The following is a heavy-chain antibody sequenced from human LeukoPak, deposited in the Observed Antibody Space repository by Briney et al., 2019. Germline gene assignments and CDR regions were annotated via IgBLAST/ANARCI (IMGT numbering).Heavy chain of an antibody. CDR1: GFTFSSYG. Sequence: PGGSLRLSCAASGFTFSSYGMSWVRQAPGKGLEWVSGISGSGGTTYYADSVKGRFTISRDNSKNTLYLQMNSLRAEDTAVYYCARARDYYDSSGYPEIWGQGTMVTVSS. J-gene: IGHJ3*02. CDR3: ARARDYYDSSGYPEI. CDR2: ISGSGGTT. D-gene: IGHD3-22*01. V-gene: IGHV3-23*01.